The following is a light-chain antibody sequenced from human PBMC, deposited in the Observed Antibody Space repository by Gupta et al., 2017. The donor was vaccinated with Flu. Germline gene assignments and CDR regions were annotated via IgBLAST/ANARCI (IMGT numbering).Light chain of an antibody. CDR1: QSLLLGSNNRNC. J-gene: IGKJ2*03. Sequence: IVMSQSADSLAVSLGDGATINCKSSQSLLLGSNNRNCLAWYQQKPGQPPRLLFYWASTRHSGVPARLSGSGSGMDFTLTISSLQAEDVAVYYCHQYCVTPYSFGQGTKLEI. CDR2: WAS. V-gene: IGKV4-1*01. CDR3: HQYCVTPYS.